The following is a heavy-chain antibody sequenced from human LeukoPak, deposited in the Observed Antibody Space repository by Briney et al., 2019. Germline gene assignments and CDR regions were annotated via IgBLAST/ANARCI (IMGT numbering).Heavy chain of an antibody. CDR1: GFTFSSYA. CDR3: AKATNYDFWSGSLGLDH. J-gene: IGHJ4*02. V-gene: IGHV3-30-3*01. D-gene: IGHD3-3*01. CDR2: TSYNGRNN. Sequence: GRSLRLSCAASGFTFSSYAMHWVRQAPGKGLEWVALTSYNGRNNYYSDSVKGRFSISRDNSQRTVFLQMNNVKTEDTAIYYCAKATNYDFWSGSLGLDHWGQGFLVTVSS.